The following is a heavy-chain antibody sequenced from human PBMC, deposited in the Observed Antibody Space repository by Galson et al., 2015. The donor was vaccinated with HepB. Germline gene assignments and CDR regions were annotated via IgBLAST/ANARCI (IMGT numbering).Heavy chain of an antibody. CDR1: GFTLSDYY. CDR3: ARFGEVIPGQITTETNAHAFDM. Sequence: SLRLSCAASGFTLSDYYMSWIRQAPGKGLEWISYLSYSGSSTILYADSVKGRFTISRDHAKNSLYLQMNSLRAEDTALYYCARFGEVIPGQITTETNAHAFDMWGQGTKVTVSS. CDR2: LSYSGSSTI. D-gene: IGHD1-1*01. J-gene: IGHJ3*02. V-gene: IGHV3-11*01.